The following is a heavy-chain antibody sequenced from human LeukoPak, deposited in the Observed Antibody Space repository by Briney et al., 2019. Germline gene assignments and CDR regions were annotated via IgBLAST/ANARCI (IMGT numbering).Heavy chain of an antibody. V-gene: IGHV1-2*02. CDR3: ARDETFDWFDP. Sequence: ASVKVSCKASGYTFTNYYIHWVRQAPGQGPEWMGWMNPNTGGTNYAQKFQGRATMTRDTSVSTAYMELRSLRSDDTAIYYCARDETFDWFDPWGQGTLVTVSS. CDR1: GYTFTNYY. J-gene: IGHJ5*02. CDR2: MNPNTGGT.